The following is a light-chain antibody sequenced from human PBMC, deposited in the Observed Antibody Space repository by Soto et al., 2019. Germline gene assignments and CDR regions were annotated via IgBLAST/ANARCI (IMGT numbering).Light chain of an antibody. CDR3: CSYETSSTYV. J-gene: IGLJ1*01. Sequence: QSVLTQPASVSGSPGQSITIPCTGTSSDVGSYNLVSWYQHHPGKTPKLMIYEGSRRPSGVSNRFSASKSGNTASLTISGLQAEDEAEYYCCSYETSSTYVFGSGTKV. CDR1: SSDVGSYNL. CDR2: EGS. V-gene: IGLV2-23*01.